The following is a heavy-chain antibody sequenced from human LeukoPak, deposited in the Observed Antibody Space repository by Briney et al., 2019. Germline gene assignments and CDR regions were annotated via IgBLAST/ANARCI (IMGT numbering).Heavy chain of an antibody. CDR1: GGTFSSYA. V-gene: IGHV1-69*13. CDR2: IIPIFGTA. Sequence: SVKVSCKASGGTFSSYAISWVRQAPGQGLEWMGGIIPIFGTANYAQKFQGRATITADESTSTAYMELSSLRSEDTAVYYRARDSSRVFWSGTQDYGMDVWGQGTTVTVSS. J-gene: IGHJ6*02. CDR3: ARDSSRVFWSGTQDYGMDV. D-gene: IGHD3-3*01.